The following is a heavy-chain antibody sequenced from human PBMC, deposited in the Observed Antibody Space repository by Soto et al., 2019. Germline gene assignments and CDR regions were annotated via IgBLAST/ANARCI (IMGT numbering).Heavy chain of an antibody. D-gene: IGHD3-10*01. CDR2: IYYSGST. CDR3: ATYGSGSYKYYFDY. Sequence: QLQLQESGPGLVKPSETLSLTCTVSGGSISSSSYYWGWIRQPPGKGLEWIGGIYYSGSTYYNPSLKSRVTIAVDTSKNQFSLKLSSVTAADTAVYYCATYGSGSYKYYFDYWGQGTLVTVSS. J-gene: IGHJ4*02. V-gene: IGHV4-39*01. CDR1: GGSISSSSYY.